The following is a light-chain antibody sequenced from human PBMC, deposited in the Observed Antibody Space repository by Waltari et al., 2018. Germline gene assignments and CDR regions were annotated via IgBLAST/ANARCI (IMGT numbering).Light chain of an antibody. CDR1: SRIFCGYKY. V-gene: IGLV2-11*01. CDR3: CSYAGSYTRV. Sequence: QSALTQPRSVSGSPGPSVTLSCPGTSRIFCGYKYFPWYQQHPGKAPKLMIYDVSKRPSGVPDRFSDSKSGNTASLTISGLQAEDEADYYCCSYAGSYTRVFGTGTKVTVL. J-gene: IGLJ1*01. CDR2: DVS.